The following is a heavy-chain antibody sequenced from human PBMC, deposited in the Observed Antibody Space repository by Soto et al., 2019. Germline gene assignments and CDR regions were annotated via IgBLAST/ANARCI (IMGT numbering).Heavy chain of an antibody. Sequence: SVKVSCKASGGTFSSYAISWVRQAPGQGLEWMGGIIPIFGTANYAQKFQGRVTITADESTSTAYMELSSLRSEDTAVYYCARENGGAAKYNWFDPWGQGTLVTAPQ. V-gene: IGHV1-69*13. D-gene: IGHD6-13*01. CDR2: IIPIFGTA. CDR3: ARENGGAAKYNWFDP. J-gene: IGHJ5*02. CDR1: GGTFSSYA.